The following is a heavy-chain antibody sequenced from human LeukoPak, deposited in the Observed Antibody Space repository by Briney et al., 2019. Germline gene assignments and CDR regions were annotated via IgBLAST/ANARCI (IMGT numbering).Heavy chain of an antibody. D-gene: IGHD3-10*01. CDR3: VKDKGGYYYGSGSYYTD. Sequence: GGSLRLSCSASEFAFISYAMHWVRQSPGKGLEYVSSISRDGGSTYYADSVKGRFTISRDNSKNMLYLQMSSLRTEDTAVYYCVKDKGGYYYGSGSYYTDWGQGTLVTVSS. CDR1: EFAFISYA. CDR2: ISRDGGST. J-gene: IGHJ4*02. V-gene: IGHV3-64D*06.